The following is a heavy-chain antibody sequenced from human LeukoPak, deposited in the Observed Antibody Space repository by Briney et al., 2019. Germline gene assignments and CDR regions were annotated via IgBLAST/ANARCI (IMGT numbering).Heavy chain of an antibody. J-gene: IGHJ4*02. V-gene: IGHV6-1*01. CDR3: AGGSSWYMASQGTFAY. D-gene: IGHD6-13*01. CDR1: GDSVSSNSAA. CDR2: TYYRSKWYN. Sequence: SQTLSLTCAISGDSVSSNSAAWNWIRQSPSRGLEWLGRTYYRSKWYNDYAVSVKSRITINPDTSKNQFSLQLNSVTPEDTAVYYCAGGSSWYMASQGTFAYWGQGTLVTVSS.